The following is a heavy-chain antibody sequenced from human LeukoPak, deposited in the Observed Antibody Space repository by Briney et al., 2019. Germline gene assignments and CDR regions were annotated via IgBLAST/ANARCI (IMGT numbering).Heavy chain of an antibody. CDR2: IYHSGNT. D-gene: IGHD1-14*01. V-gene: IGHV4-38-2*02. CDR3: ARDLTSVDV. CDR1: SYSISSGYY. Sequence: SETLSLTCTVSSYSISSGYYWGWIRQPPGKGLEWIGNIYHSGNTYYKPSLKSRVTISVDTSKNQFSLKLSSVTAADTAVYYCARDLTSVDVWGRGTTVTVSS. J-gene: IGHJ6*04.